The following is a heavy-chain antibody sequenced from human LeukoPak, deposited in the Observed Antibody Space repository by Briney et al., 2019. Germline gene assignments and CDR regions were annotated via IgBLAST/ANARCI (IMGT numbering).Heavy chain of an antibody. CDR3: AGLTMTDAFDI. CDR2: IYYSGST. D-gene: IGHD3-22*01. Sequence: SQTLSLTCTVSGGSISSGGHYWSWIRQHLGKGLEWIGYIYYSGSTYYNPSLKSRVTISVDTSKNQFSLKLSSVTAADTAVYYCAGLTMTDAFDIWGQGTMVTVSS. V-gene: IGHV4-31*03. J-gene: IGHJ3*02. CDR1: GGSISSGGHY.